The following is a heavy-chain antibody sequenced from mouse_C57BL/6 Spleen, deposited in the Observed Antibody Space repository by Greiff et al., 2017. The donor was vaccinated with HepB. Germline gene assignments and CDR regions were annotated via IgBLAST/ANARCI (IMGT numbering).Heavy chain of an antibody. D-gene: IGHD1-1*01. CDR2: IDPNSGGT. V-gene: IGHV1-72*01. J-gene: IGHJ4*01. Sequence: QVQLQQPGAELVKPGASVKLSCKASGYTFTSYWMHWVKQRPGRGLEWIGRIDPNSGGTKYNEKFKSKATLTVDKPSSTAYMQLSSLTSEDSAVYYCARSSGFTSVVATEYYAMDYWGQGTSVTVSS. CDR3: ARSSGFTSVVATEYYAMDY. CDR1: GYTFTSYW.